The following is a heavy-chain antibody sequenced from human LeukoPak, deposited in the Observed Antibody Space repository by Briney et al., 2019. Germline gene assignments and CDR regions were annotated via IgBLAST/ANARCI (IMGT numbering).Heavy chain of an antibody. V-gene: IGHV3-13*01. D-gene: IGHD6-13*01. J-gene: IGHJ6*03. CDR3: ASSSDSSSWYYYYYYMDV. CDR2: IGTAGDT. CDR1: GFTFSSYD. Sequence: PGGSLRLSCAASGFTFSSYDMHWVRQATGKGLEWVSAIGTAGDTYYADSVKGRFTISRDNSKNTLYLQMNSLRAEDTAVYYCASSSDSSSWYYYYYYMDVWGKGTTVTVSS.